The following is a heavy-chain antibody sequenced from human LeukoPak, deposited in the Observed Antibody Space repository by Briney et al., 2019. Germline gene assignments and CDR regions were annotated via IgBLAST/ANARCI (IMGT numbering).Heavy chain of an antibody. Sequence: GGSLRLSCVASGFTFTNYWMNWVRQAPGKGLEWVSAISYSGGSTYYTDSVKGRFTISRDNSKNTLYLQMNSLRAEDTAVYYCVKETGGYDYWGQGTLVTVSS. J-gene: IGHJ4*02. CDR2: ISYSGGST. CDR1: GFTFTNYW. D-gene: IGHD2-15*01. V-gene: IGHV3-23*01. CDR3: VKETGGYDY.